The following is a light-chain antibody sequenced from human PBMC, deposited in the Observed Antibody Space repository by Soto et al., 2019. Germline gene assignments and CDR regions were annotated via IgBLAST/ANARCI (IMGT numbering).Light chain of an antibody. CDR1: QSVWTY. Sequence: VLTQSPATLSLYPGERATLSCRASQSVWTYLAWYQQKRGQAPRLLMYDASNRASGVPARFSGSGSGTDFTLTISSLEPEDFAVYYCQQRNNWPRSTFGQGTRLEIK. J-gene: IGKJ5*01. V-gene: IGKV3-11*01. CDR3: QQRNNWPRST. CDR2: DAS.